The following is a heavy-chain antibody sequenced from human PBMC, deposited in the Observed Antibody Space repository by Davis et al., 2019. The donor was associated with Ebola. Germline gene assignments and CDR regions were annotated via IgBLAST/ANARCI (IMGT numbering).Heavy chain of an antibody. V-gene: IGHV3-23*01. CDR3: AKEKLWWGATNPYYYFDY. CDR1: GFTFSSYA. D-gene: IGHD1-26*01. J-gene: IGHJ4*02. CDR2: ISGSGGST. Sequence: PGGSLRLSCAASGFTFSSYAMSWVRQAPGKGLEWVSAISGSGGSTYYADSVKGRFTISRDNSKNTLYLQMNSLRAEDTAVYYCAKEKLWWGATNPYYYFDYWGQGTLVTVSS.